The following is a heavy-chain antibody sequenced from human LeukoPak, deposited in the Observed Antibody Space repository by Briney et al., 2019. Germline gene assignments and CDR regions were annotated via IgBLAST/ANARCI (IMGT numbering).Heavy chain of an antibody. V-gene: IGHV3-30*18. J-gene: IGHJ4*02. CDR3: AKAWFGELSYFDY. CDR2: ISYDGSNK. Sequence: GGSLRLSCAASGFTFSNYAMHWVRQAPGKGLEWVTVISYDGSNKYYADSVKGRFTISRDNSKNTLYLQMNSLRAEDTAVYYCAKAWFGELSYFDYWGQGTLVTVSS. D-gene: IGHD3-10*01. CDR1: GFTFSNYA.